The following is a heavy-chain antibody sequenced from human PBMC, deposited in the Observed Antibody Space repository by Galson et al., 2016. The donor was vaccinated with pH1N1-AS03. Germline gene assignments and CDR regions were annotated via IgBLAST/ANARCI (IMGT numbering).Heavy chain of an antibody. CDR2: IYYSGST. V-gene: IGHV4-39*01. J-gene: IGHJ4*02. D-gene: IGHD6-19*01. Sequence: ETLSLTCTVSGASISSGSYYWGWIRQPPGKGLEWIGSIYYSGSTYYNPSLKSRVTISVDASKNQFSLKLSSVTAADTAVYYCARLEVAGTWGDYWGQGTLVTVSS. CDR3: ARLEVAGTWGDY. CDR1: GASISSGSYY.